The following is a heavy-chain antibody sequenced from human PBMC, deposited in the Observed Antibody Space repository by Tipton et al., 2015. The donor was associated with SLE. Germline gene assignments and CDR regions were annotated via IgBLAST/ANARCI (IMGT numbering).Heavy chain of an antibody. D-gene: IGHD4-23*01. CDR3: AREGVATPDY. CDR1: GFTFSDFY. Sequence: GSLRLSCAASGFTFSDFYMTWIRQAPGKGLEWLSYITGAGSTIFYADSVKGRFTISRDNAKNSLYLQMNNLRAEDTAVYYCAREGVATPDYWGQGTLVTVSS. V-gene: IGHV3-11*01. J-gene: IGHJ4*02. CDR2: ITGAGSTI.